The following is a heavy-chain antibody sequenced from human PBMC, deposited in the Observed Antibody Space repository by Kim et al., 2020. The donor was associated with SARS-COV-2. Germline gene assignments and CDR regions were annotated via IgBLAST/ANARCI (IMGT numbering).Heavy chain of an antibody. J-gene: IGHJ4*02. CDR3: PRGGGSYGWANYFDL. D-gene: IGHD5-18*01. CDR2: INPSDGRT. CDR1: GYMFTCCY. V-gene: IGHV1-46*01. Sequence: ASVKVSCKTSGYMFTCCYLHWVRQAPGQGLEWMGVINPSDGRTTYAQKFQGRVTMTRDTSTDTVYMELTSLKYEDTALFYCPRGGGSYGWANYFDLWGQG.